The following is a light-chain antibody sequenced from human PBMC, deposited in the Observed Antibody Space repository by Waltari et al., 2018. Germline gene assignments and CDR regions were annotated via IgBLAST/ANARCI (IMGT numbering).Light chain of an antibody. J-gene: IGKJ2*01. CDR1: QGVSSN. CDR3: QQYNNWPPYT. V-gene: IGKV3-15*01. Sequence: EIVMTQSPATLSVSPGERATLSCRASQGVSSNLAWYQQKPGQAPRPLIYGASTRATGIPARFSGSGSGTEFTLTISSLQSEDFAVYYCQQYNNWPPYTFGQGTKLEIK. CDR2: GAS.